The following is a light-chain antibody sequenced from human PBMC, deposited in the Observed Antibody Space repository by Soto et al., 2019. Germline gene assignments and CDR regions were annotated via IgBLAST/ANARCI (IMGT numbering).Light chain of an antibody. J-gene: IGKJ1*01. CDR3: QQYVRAPWT. CDR2: GAS. CDR1: QSVTSSY. V-gene: IGKV3-20*01. Sequence: EIVLTQSPGTLSLSPGERATLSCRASQSVTSSYLAWYQQKPGQAPRPIMYGASIRTSGIPDRFSGSGSGTDFTLTISRLEPEDFEVYYCQQYVRAPWTFGQGTKVDIK.